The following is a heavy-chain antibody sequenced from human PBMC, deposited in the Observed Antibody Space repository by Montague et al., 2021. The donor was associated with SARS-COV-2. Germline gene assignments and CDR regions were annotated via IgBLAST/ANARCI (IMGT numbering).Heavy chain of an antibody. CDR2: ITGSGGDT. CDR1: GFTFSSYA. D-gene: IGHD1-26*01. Sequence: SVRLSCAASGFTFSSYAMSWFRQAPGKGLEWVSSITGSGGDTYYAGSVKVRFTISKDNSKNMLYLQMNSLRAEDTAVYYCAKDQVYSGSYFADWGQGTLVTVSS. V-gene: IGHV3-23*01. CDR3: AKDQVYSGSYFAD. J-gene: IGHJ4*02.